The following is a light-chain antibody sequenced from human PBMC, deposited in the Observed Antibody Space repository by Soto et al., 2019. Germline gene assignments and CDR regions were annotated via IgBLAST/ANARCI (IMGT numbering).Light chain of an antibody. CDR1: SRDVGAYNF. Sequence: QSALTQPPSASGSYGQSVTISCTGTSRDVGAYNFVSWYQQHPGQAPKLVIYEGNKRPSGVPDRFSGSKSGNTASLTVSGLQADDEADYYCAAYADNNNYVFGFGTKLTVL. V-gene: IGLV2-8*01. CDR2: EGN. J-gene: IGLJ1*01. CDR3: AAYADNNNYV.